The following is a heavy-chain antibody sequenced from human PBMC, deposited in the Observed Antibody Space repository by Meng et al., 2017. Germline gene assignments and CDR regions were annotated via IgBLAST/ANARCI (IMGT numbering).Heavy chain of an antibody. V-gene: IGHV4-31*03. CDR2: MYPSGST. CDR1: GGSISSGGYF. J-gene: IGHJ4*02. D-gene: IGHD2-21*02. CDR3: ARDVTGHYYFDY. Sequence: QQEAGPGQVKPSGTLFLSCSGSGGSISSGGYFGGWIRQHPGKGLEWIGYMYPSGSTHYNPSQESRVTISIDTSKNQLSLELSSVTAADTAVYYCARDVTGHYYFDYWGQGTLVTVSS.